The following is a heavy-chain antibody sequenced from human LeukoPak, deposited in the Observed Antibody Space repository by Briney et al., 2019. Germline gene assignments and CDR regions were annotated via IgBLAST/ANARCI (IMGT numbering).Heavy chain of an antibody. D-gene: IGHD3-22*01. V-gene: IGHV3-21*01. Sequence: GGSLRLSCAASGFTFSSYSMNWVRQAPGKGLEWVSSISSSSSYIYYADSVKGGFTISRDNAKNSLYLQMNSLRAEDTAVYYCARGRPRRSYYYDTSAGKLEYFQHWGQGTLVTVSS. CDR3: ARGRPRRSYYYDTSAGKLEYFQH. CDR1: GFTFSSYS. J-gene: IGHJ1*01. CDR2: ISSSSSYI.